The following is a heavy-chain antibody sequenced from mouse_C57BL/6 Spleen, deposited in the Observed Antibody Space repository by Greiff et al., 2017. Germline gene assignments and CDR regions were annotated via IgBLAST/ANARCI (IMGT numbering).Heavy chain of an antibody. J-gene: IGHJ3*01. Sequence: QVRLQQPGAELVKPGASGRMSCKASGYTFTSNWITWGKRRPGQGLEWIGDIYPGSGSTTYNEKFKSKATLTVDTSSSTAYMQLSSLTSEDSAVYYCAREIYYDYDWFAYWGQGTLVTVSA. CDR3: AREIYYDYDWFAY. V-gene: IGHV1-55*01. CDR1: GYTFTSNW. CDR2: IYPGSGST. D-gene: IGHD2-4*01.